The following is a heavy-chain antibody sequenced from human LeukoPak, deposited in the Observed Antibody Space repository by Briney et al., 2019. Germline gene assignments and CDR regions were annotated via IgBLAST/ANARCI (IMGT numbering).Heavy chain of an antibody. CDR2: IYYSGST. D-gene: IGHD2-21*02. Sequence: PSQTLSLTCTVSGGAISSVGNDWSWIRQHPGNGLEWIGYIYYSGSTYYNPSLKSRVTISIDTSKNQFSLKLSSVTAADTAVYYCARTYMTSARFDPWGQGTLVTVSS. V-gene: IGHV4-31*03. CDR3: ARTYMTSARFDP. CDR1: GGAISSVGND. J-gene: IGHJ5*02.